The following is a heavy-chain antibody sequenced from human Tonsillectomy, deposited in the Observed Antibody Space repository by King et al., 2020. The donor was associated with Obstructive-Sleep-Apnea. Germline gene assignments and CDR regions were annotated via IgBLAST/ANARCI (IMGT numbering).Heavy chain of an antibody. D-gene: IGHD1-7*01. V-gene: IGHV3-9*01. CDR1: GFTFDDYA. CDR2: ISWNSGSI. CDR3: AKDIENYGFDY. Sequence: VQLVESGGGLVQPGRSLRLSCAASGFTFDDYAMHWVWQAPGKGLEWVSGISWNSGSIGYADSVKGRFTISRDNAKNSLYLQMNSLRAEDTALYYCAKDIENYGFDYWGQGTLVTVSS. J-gene: IGHJ4*02.